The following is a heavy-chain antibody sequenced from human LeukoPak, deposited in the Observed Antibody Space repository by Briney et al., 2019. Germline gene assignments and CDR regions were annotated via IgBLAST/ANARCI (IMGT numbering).Heavy chain of an antibody. Sequence: SETLSLTCSVSGYSFTSGHYWGWIRQPPGKGLEWIANIYHTGSAHYNPSLKSRVTISVDTSKNQFSLKMTSVTAADTAVYYCAREGSRWVDFEFWGQGTLVTVSS. D-gene: IGHD1-26*01. CDR1: GYSFTSGHY. J-gene: IGHJ4*02. V-gene: IGHV4-38-2*02. CDR3: AREGSRWVDFEF. CDR2: IYHTGSA.